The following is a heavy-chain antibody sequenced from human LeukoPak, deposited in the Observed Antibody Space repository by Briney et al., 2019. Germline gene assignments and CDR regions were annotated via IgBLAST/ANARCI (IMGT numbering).Heavy chain of an antibody. CDR2: INTNTRNP. V-gene: IGHV7-4-1*02. CDR3: ARRGSNFYESSGYYPHYYFDN. Sequence: ASVKVSCKASGYTFTTFGMSWVRQAPGQGLEWMGWINTNTRNPTYVQGFTGRFVFSLDTSVSTAYLQITSLKAEDTAVYYCARRGSNFYESSGYYPHYYFDNWGQGTLVTVSS. J-gene: IGHJ4*02. CDR1: GYTFTTFG. D-gene: IGHD3-22*01.